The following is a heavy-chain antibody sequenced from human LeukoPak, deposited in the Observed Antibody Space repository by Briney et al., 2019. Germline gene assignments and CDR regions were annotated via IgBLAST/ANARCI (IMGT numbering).Heavy chain of an antibody. J-gene: IGHJ1*01. CDR2: IRYDGSNK. Sequence: GGSLRLSCAASGFTFSSYGMHWVRQAPGKGLEWVAFIRYDGSNKYYADSVKGRFTISRDNSKNTLYLQMNSLRAEDTAVYYCAKDHQGGSSWYYHWGQGTLVTVSS. CDR3: AKDHQGGSSWYYH. D-gene: IGHD6-13*01. V-gene: IGHV3-30*02. CDR1: GFTFSSYG.